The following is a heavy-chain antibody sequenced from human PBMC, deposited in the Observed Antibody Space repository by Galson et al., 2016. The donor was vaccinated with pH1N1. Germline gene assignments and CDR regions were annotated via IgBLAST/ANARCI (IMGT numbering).Heavy chain of an antibody. J-gene: IGHJ6*03. V-gene: IGHV3-23*01. D-gene: IGHD3-10*01. Sequence: SLRLSCAASGFTFSSFAMTWVRQAPGKGLDWVSTISGSGDITNFGDSVKGRFTISRDNSKNTLYLEMNSLRAEDSAVYFCAKGGDYFASGPFSHMDVWGKGTPVTVSS. CDR2: ISGSGDIT. CDR1: GFTFSSFA. CDR3: AKGGDYFASGPFSHMDV.